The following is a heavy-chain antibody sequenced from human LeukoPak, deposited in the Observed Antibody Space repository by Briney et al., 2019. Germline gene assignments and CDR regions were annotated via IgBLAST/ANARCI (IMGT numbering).Heavy chain of an antibody. Sequence: GGSLRLSCAASGFTFSSYGMSWVRQAPGKGLEWVSAISGSGGSTYYADSMKGQFTISRDNSKNTLYLQMNSLRAEDTAVYYCAKGTGNYYGSGSYYAVYFDYWGQGTLVTVSS. CDR1: GFTFSSYG. CDR2: ISGSGGST. V-gene: IGHV3-23*01. D-gene: IGHD3-10*01. CDR3: AKGTGNYYGSGSYYAVYFDY. J-gene: IGHJ4*02.